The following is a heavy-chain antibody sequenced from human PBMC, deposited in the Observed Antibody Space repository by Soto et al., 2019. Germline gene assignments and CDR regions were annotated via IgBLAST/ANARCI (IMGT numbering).Heavy chain of an antibody. CDR2: ISTYNGNT. Sequence: QVHLVQSGAEVRKPGASVEVSCKASGYTFTSYGVSWVRQAPGQGLEWMGWISTYNGNTNYAQKFQGRVTMRTHTSTSIVYMELRSLRSDDTAVYYCVREHHYAGSSYGMDVWGQGTTVTVSS. D-gene: IGHD1-26*01. V-gene: IGHV1-18*04. CDR3: VREHHYAGSSYGMDV. J-gene: IGHJ6*02. CDR1: GYTFTSYG.